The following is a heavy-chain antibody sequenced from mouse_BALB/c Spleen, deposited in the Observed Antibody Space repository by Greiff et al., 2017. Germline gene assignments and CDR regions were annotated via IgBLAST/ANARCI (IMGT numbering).Heavy chain of an antibody. J-gene: IGHJ2*01. CDR3: NAWGGSYCPLDY. Sequence: EVQLQQSGAELVRSGASVKLSCTASGFNIKDYYMHWVKQRPEQGLEWIGWLDPENGDTEYAPKFQGKATMTADTSSNTAYLQLSSLTSEDTAVYCCNAWGGSYCPLDYWGQGTTLTVSS. V-gene: IGHV14-4*02. CDR2: LDPENGDT. D-gene: IGHD1-1*02. CDR1: GFNIKDYY.